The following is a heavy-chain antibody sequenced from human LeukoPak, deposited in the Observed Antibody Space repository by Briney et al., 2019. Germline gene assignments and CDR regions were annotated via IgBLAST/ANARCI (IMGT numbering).Heavy chain of an antibody. Sequence: GESLKISCKGSGYSFTSYWIGWVRQVPGKGLEWMGIIYPGDSDTRYSPSFQGQVTISADKSISTAYLQWSSLKASDTAMYYCARWSSGLYDAFDIWGQGTMVTVSS. CDR1: GYSFTSYW. D-gene: IGHD6-19*01. V-gene: IGHV5-51*01. J-gene: IGHJ3*02. CDR3: ARWSSGLYDAFDI. CDR2: IYPGDSDT.